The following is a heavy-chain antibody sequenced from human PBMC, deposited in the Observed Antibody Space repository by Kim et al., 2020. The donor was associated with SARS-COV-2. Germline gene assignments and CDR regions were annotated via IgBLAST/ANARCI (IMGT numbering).Heavy chain of an antibody. V-gene: IGHV4-34*01. CDR3: ARAPPSGIAVAGTFFDY. J-gene: IGHJ4*02. D-gene: IGHD6-19*01. Sequence: LKSRVTISVDTAKNQFSLKLSSVTAADTAVYYCARAPPSGIAVAGTFFDYWGQGTLVTVSS.